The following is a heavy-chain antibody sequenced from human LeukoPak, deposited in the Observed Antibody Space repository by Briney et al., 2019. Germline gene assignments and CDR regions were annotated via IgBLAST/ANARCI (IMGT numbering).Heavy chain of an antibody. CDR2: ISSSSYI. CDR1: GFTFSSYS. D-gene: IGHD5-12*01. J-gene: IGHJ6*02. CDR3: ARDRGYSGYDNYYYYGMDV. Sequence: GGSLRLSCAASGFTFSSYSMNWVRQAPGKGLEWVSSISSSSYIYYADSVKGRSTISRDNAKNSLYLQMNSLGAEDTAVYYCARDRGYSGYDNYYYYGMDVWGQGTLVTVSS. V-gene: IGHV3-21*01.